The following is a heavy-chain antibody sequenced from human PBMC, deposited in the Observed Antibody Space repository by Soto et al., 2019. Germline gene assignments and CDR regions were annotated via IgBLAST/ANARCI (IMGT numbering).Heavy chain of an antibody. Sequence: QVQLVQSGAEVKKPGASVKVSCKASGYTFTSYDINWVRQATGQGLEWMGWMNPNSGNTGYAQKFQGRVTMTRNTSITTAYMELSSLRSEDTAVYYCARQGSSIMVRGVIITHDAFDIWGQGTMVTVSS. CDR2: MNPNSGNT. V-gene: IGHV1-8*01. D-gene: IGHD3-10*01. J-gene: IGHJ3*02. CDR3: ARQGSSIMVRGVIITHDAFDI. CDR1: GYTFTSYD.